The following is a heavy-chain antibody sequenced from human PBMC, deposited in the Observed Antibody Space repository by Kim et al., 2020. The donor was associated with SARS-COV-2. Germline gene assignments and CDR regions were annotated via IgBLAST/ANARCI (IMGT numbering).Heavy chain of an antibody. V-gene: IGHV4-39*01. Sequence: SETLSLTCTVSGGSISSSSYYWGWIRQPPGKGLEWIGSIYYSGSTYYNPSLKSRVTISVDTSKNQFSLKLSSVTAADTAVYYCARKRPKQQLIDYWGQGTLVTVSS. CDR3: ARKRPKQQLIDY. CDR1: GGSISSSSYY. J-gene: IGHJ4*02. D-gene: IGHD6-13*01. CDR2: IYYSGST.